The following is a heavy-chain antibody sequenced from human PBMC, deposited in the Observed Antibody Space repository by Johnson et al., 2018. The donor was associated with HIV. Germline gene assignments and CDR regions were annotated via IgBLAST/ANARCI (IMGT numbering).Heavy chain of an antibody. CDR1: GFTFSSYG. D-gene: IGHD1-1*01. J-gene: IGHJ3*02. CDR2: IRYDGSNK. V-gene: IGHV3-30*02. Sequence: QEKLVESGGGVVQPGGSLRLSCAASGFTFSSYGMHWVRQAPGKGLEWVTFIRYDGSNKYYADSVKGRFTISRDNSKNTLYLQMNSLRAEDTAVYYCARVLGTSDAFDIWGQGAMVTVSS. CDR3: ARVLGTSDAFDI.